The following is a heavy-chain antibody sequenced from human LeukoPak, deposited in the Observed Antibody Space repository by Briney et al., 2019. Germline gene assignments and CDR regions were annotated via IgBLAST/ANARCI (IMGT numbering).Heavy chain of an antibody. J-gene: IGHJ5*02. CDR1: GFIFSNYS. D-gene: IGHD2-8*01. CDR2: ISSSGSYI. Sequence: PGGSLRLSCAASGFIFSNYSMNWVRQAPGKGLEWVSSISSSGSYIYGADSVKGRFTISRDNSKNTLYLQMNSLRAEDTAVYYCAKDLYPIGLQLGLFGPNWFDPWGQGTLVTVSS. CDR3: AKDLYPIGLQLGLFGPNWFDP. V-gene: IGHV3-21*04.